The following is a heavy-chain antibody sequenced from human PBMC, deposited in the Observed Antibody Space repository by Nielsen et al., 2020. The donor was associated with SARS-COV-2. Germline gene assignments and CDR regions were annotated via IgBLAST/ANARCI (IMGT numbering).Heavy chain of an antibody. CDR3: ARDAAYSRFDY. D-gene: IGHD4-11*01. J-gene: IGHJ4*02. V-gene: IGHV3-7*05. CDR2: INEDGSVV. Sequence: GGSLRLSCAASGFTFSSYSMNWVRQAPGKGLEWVANINEDGSVVNYVDSVKGRFTISRDNAGKSLYLQMNSLRAEDTAVYYCARDAAYSRFDYWGQGTLVTVSS. CDR1: GFTFSSYS.